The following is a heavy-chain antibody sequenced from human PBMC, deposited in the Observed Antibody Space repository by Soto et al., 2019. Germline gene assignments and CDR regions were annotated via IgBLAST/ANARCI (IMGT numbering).Heavy chain of an antibody. CDR2: IYAGDSDT. CDR3: ARTNGYDPYY. Sequence: PGEALKISCKGSGYSFTNYWIGWVRQMPGKGLEWMGIIYAGDSDTRYSPSFQGQVTISVDKSISTAYLQWSSLRASDTAIYYCARTNGYDPYYWGKRSLVTVAA. J-gene: IGHJ4*02. D-gene: IGHD5-18*01. V-gene: IGHV5-51*01. CDR1: GYSFTNYW.